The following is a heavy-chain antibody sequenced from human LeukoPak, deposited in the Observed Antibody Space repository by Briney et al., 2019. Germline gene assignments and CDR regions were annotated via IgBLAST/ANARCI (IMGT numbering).Heavy chain of an antibody. CDR2: INSDGSST. J-gene: IGHJ4*02. Sequence: PGGSLRLSCAASGFTLSSYWMHWVRQVPGKGLVWVSRINSDGSSTGYADSVKGRFTISRDNAKNTLYLQMNSLRAEDTAVYYCARGKRGYSYGFDYWGQGTLVTVSS. D-gene: IGHD5-18*01. CDR1: GFTLSSYW. V-gene: IGHV3-74*01. CDR3: ARGKRGYSYGFDY.